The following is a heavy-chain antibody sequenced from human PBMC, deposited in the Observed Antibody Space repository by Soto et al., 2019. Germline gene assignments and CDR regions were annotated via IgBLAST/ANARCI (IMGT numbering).Heavy chain of an antibody. CDR1: GFTFSSYS. V-gene: IGHV3-48*01. Sequence: PGGSLRLSCAASGFTFSSYSMNWVRQAPGKGLEWVSYISSSSSTIYYANSVKGRFTISRDNAKNSLYLQMNSLRAEDTAVYYCARAVLLWFGESSPDAFDIWGQGTMVTVSS. CDR3: ARAVLLWFGESSPDAFDI. D-gene: IGHD3-10*01. J-gene: IGHJ3*02. CDR2: ISSSSSTI.